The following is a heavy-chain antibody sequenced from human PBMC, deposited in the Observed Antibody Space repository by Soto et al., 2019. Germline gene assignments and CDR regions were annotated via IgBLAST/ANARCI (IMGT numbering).Heavy chain of an antibody. CDR2: MNVRGGTT. V-gene: IGHV1-46*02. J-gene: IGHJ4*02. CDR3: ARGPDDSDVPRWDH. D-gene: IGHD4-17*01. CDR1: GYNFNQYY. Sequence: QVQLVQSGPEVRKPGASVRLSCATSGYNFNQYYIHWVRQAPGQGLEWMGIMNVRGGTTEYAHKCRGRVTVTGDTSTRTAYMELSSLRSEDTAVYFCARGPDDSDVPRWDHWGQGTLITVSS.